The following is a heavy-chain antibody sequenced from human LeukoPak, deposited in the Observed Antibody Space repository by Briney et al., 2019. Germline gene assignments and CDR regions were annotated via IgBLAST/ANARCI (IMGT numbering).Heavy chain of an antibody. CDR2: MNPNSGNT. J-gene: IGHJ4*02. D-gene: IGHD1-26*01. CDR1: GYTFTSYD. V-gene: IGHV1-8*01. CDR3: ARDDSGSYYFDY. Sequence: ASVKVSCKASGYTFTSYDINWVRQATGQGLEWMGWMNPNSGNTGYAQKFQGRVTMTRNTSISTAYMELSSLRSEDTAAYYCARDDSGSYYFDYWGQGTLVTVSS.